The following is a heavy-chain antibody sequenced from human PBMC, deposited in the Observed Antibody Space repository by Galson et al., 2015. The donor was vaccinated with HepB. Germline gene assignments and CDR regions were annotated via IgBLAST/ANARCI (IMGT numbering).Heavy chain of an antibody. J-gene: IGHJ4*02. CDR3: ARYLVGAADY. CDR1: GFTFSSYS. V-gene: IGHV3-21*01. Sequence: SLRLSCAASGFTFSSYSMNWVRQAPGKGLEWVSSISSSSSYISYADSLKGRFTISRDSAKNSLYLQMNSLRAEDTAVYYCARYLVGAADYWGQGTLVTVSS. D-gene: IGHD1-26*01. CDR2: ISSSSSYI.